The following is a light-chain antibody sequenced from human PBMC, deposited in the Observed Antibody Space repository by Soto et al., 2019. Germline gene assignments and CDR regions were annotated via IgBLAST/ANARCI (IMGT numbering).Light chain of an antibody. CDR2: DTS. Sequence: DIQMTQSPSSLSASIGDRVTITCQASQVIGKFLNWYQQKPGKAPKLLISDTSTLETGVPSRFSGSRSATDFTFTISSXQPEDTATYFCQQYDDLPIAFGQGTRLEIK. V-gene: IGKV1-33*01. CDR3: QQYDDLPIA. CDR1: QVIGKF. J-gene: IGKJ5*01.